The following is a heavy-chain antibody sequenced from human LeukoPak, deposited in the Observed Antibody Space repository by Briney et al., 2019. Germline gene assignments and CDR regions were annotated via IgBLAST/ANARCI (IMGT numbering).Heavy chain of an antibody. D-gene: IGHD4-23*01. J-gene: IGHJ5*02. V-gene: IGHV4-39*01. CDR3: ARLPYGGNSDFWFDP. CDR1: GGSISSSSYY. Sequence: SETLSLTCTVSGGSISSSSYYWGWIRQPPGKGLECIGSIYYSGSTYYNPSLKSRVTISVDTSKNQFSPKLSSVTAADTAVYYCARLPYGGNSDFWFDPWGQGTLVTVSS. CDR2: IYYSGST.